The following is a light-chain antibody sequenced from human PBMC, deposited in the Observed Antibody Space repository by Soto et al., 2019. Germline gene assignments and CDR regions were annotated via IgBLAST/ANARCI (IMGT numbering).Light chain of an antibody. Sequence: EIVLTQSPGTLSLSPGERATLSCRASQSVSSSYLAWYQQKPGQAPRLLIYGASSRATGIPDRFSGSGSGTDFTLTISRLELEDYAVYYCQQYRSAPTTFGHET. J-gene: IGKJ1*01. V-gene: IGKV3-20*01. CDR2: GAS. CDR1: QSVSSSY. CDR3: QQYRSAPTT.